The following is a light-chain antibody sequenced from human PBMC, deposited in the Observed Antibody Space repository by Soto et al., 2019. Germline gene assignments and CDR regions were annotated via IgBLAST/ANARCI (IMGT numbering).Light chain of an antibody. V-gene: IGKV1-13*02. CDR1: QGISSA. J-gene: IGKJ4*01. CDR2: DAS. CDR3: QQFQSYALT. Sequence: AIQLTQSPSSLSASVGDRVTITCRASQGISSALAWYQHKPGRAPRLLIYDASSLQSGVSSRFSGSGSGTDFTLTISSLQPKDFATYYCQQFQSYALTFGGGTKLEIK.